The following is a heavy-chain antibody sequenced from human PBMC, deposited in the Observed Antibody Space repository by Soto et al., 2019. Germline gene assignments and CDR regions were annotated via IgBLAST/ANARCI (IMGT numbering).Heavy chain of an antibody. D-gene: IGHD3-3*01. CDR1: GGSISSYY. CDR3: ARRIGTIFHLTRAGNWFDP. J-gene: IGHJ5*02. CDR2: IYYSGST. Sequence: SETLSLTCTVSGGSISSYYWSWIRQPPGKGLEWIGYIYYSGSTNYNPSLKSRVTISVETSKNQFSLKLSSVTAADTAVYYCARRIGTIFHLTRAGNWFDPWGQGTLVTVSS. V-gene: IGHV4-59*08.